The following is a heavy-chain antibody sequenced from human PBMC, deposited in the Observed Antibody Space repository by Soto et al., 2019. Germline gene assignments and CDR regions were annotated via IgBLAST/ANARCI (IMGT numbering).Heavy chain of an antibody. J-gene: IGHJ5*02. Sequence: QVQLVQSGAEVRKPGSSVKVSCKASGGSFSTYAFSWVRQAPGQGLEWMGGIIPLFGTTNYAQNFQGRVTITADEYTDTVYMELSSLESDDTAVYYFAREVSRIPPIGESMDQHTWFDPWGQGTLVTVSS. CDR2: IIPLFGTT. CDR3: AREVSRIPPIGESMDQHTWFDP. V-gene: IGHV1-69*01. D-gene: IGHD2-21*01. CDR1: GGSFSTYA.